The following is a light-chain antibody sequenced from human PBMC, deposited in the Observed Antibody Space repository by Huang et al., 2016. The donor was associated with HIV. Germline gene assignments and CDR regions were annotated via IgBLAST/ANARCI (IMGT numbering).Light chain of an antibody. Sequence: EIVLTQSPATLSLSPGERATLSCRASQSVSTYLAWYQQKPGQAPRLLIYDASNRATGSPARFSGMGSGTDFTLTISSLEPEDYAVYYCQQRSNWRGITFGPGTKVDIK. J-gene: IGKJ3*01. CDR1: QSVSTY. V-gene: IGKV3-11*01. CDR3: QQRSNWRGIT. CDR2: DAS.